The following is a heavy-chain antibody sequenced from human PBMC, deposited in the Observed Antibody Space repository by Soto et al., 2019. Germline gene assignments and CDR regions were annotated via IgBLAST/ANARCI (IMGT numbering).Heavy chain of an antibody. CDR2: ITGSGGST. CDR3: ANFISLLYFDL. D-gene: IGHD3-16*02. Sequence: EVQLLESGGGLVQPGGFLRLSCAASGFTFSSYAMSWVRQAPGKGLVWVSAITGSGGSTYYADSVRGRFTISSDNSKNTLYLQMNSLRAEDTAVYYCANFISLLYFDLWVRGTLVTVCS. CDR1: GFTFSSYA. J-gene: IGHJ2*01. V-gene: IGHV3-23*01.